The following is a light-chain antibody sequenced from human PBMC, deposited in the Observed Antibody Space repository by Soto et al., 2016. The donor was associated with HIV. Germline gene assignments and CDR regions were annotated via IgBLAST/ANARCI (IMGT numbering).Light chain of an antibody. CDR3: QQYSDYSRT. CDR1: QSISPW. Sequence: DIQMTQSPSTLSASVGDTVTITCRASQSISPWLAWYQQKPGKAPKLLIYKTSTLESGVPSRFIGSGSATEFTLTISSLQPDDFGTYYCQQYSDYSRTFGQGTRVEIK. CDR2: KTS. J-gene: IGKJ1*01. V-gene: IGKV1-5*03.